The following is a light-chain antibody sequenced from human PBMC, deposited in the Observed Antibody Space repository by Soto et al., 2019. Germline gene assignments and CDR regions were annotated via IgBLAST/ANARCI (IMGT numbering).Light chain of an antibody. J-gene: IGKJ1*01. CDR3: QQRSNWPWT. Sequence: IVLTQSPATLSLSPWERATLSCRASQSVSSYLAWYQQKPGQAPRLLIYDASNRATGIPARFSGSGSGTDFTLTISSLEPEDFAAYYCQQRSNWPWTFGQGTKVDIK. CDR1: QSVSSY. V-gene: IGKV3-11*01. CDR2: DAS.